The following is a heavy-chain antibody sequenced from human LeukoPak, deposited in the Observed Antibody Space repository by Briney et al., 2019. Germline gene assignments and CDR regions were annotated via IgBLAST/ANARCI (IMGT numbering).Heavy chain of an antibody. CDR1: GFTSADFG. Sequence: PGGSLRLSCAASGFTSADFGISWVRQAARKGRGWVCGINWNGGSTGYANSGKGRFTISRGNSKHSLYMQVNCVLAEEPSLYYGARYPPSSSWGFLFDLWGQGTLVTVSS. J-gene: IGHJ5*02. CDR2: INWNGGST. D-gene: IGHD6-13*01. CDR3: ARYPPSSSWGFLFDL. V-gene: IGHV3-20*04.